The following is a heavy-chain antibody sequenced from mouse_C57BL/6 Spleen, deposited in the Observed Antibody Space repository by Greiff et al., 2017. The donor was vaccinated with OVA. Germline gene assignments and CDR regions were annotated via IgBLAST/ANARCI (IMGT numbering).Heavy chain of an antibody. Sequence: EVMLVESGAELVRPGASVKLSCTASGFNIKDDYMHWVKQRPEQGLEWIGWIDPENGDTEYASKFQGKATITADTSSNTAYLQLSSLTSEDTAVYYCIVYDGYYDGFAYWGQGTLVTVSA. J-gene: IGHJ3*01. CDR2: IDPENGDT. V-gene: IGHV14-4*01. D-gene: IGHD2-3*01. CDR1: GFNIKDDY. CDR3: IVYDGYYDGFAY.